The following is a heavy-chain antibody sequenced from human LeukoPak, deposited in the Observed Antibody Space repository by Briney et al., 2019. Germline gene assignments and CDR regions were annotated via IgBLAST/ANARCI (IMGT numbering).Heavy chain of an antibody. CDR3: AKDYYDSSGPGADFDY. CDR2: INWNGDST. D-gene: IGHD3-22*01. J-gene: IGHJ4*02. V-gene: IGHV3-20*04. CDR1: GFTFDDYG. Sequence: PPGGSLRLSCAASGFTFDDYGMSWVRQIPGKGLEWVSSINWNGDSTGYADSVKGRFTISRDNSKNTLFLQMNGLRAEDTAVYYCAKDYYDSSGPGADFDYWGQGTLVTVSS.